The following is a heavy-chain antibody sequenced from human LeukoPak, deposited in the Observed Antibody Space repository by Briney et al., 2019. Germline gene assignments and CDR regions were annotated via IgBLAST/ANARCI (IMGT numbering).Heavy chain of an antibody. Sequence: KPSETLSLTCTVSGGSISSYYWSWIRQSAGKGLEWIGRMSGSGGTTYNPSLKSRVTILVDMSNNQFSLRLNSVTAADTAVYYCARAGGVLGCFDYWGQGAPVTVSA. CDR3: ARAGGVLGCFDY. CDR1: GGSISSYY. J-gene: IGHJ4*02. D-gene: IGHD2-2*03. V-gene: IGHV4-4*07. CDR2: MSGSGGT.